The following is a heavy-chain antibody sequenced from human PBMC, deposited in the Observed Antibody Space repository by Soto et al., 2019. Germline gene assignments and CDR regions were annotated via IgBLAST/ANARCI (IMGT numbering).Heavy chain of an antibody. CDR2: IRSKANSYAT. V-gene: IGHV3-73*01. D-gene: IGHD3-22*01. CDR1: GFTFSGSA. J-gene: IGHJ4*02. CDR3: TRPLYYYDSSGYLLKYYFDY. Sequence: GGSLRLSCAASGFTFSGSAMHWVRQASGKGLEWVGRIRSKANSYATAYAASVKGRFTISRDDSKNTAYLQMNSLKTEDTAVYYCTRPLYYYDSSGYLLKYYFDYWGQGTLVTVSS.